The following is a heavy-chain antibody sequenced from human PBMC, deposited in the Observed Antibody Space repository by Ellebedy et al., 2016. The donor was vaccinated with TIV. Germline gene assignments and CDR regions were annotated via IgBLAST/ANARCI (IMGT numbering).Heavy chain of an antibody. D-gene: IGHD5-18*01. CDR2: IYWNDGK. J-gene: IGHJ4*02. CDR3: ALALGQPWLRVFDY. V-gene: IGHV2-5*01. Sequence: SGPTLVXPTQTLTLTCTFSGFSLNTSGVGVGWIRQPPGKALEWLAIIYWNDGKRYSPSLKSRLTITNDTSKNQVVLTITNMGPVDTATYYCALALGQPWLRVFDYWGQGTLVTVSS. CDR1: GFSLNTSGVG.